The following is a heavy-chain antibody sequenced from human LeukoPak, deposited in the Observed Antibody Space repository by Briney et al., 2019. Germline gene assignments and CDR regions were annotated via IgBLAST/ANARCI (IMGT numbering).Heavy chain of an antibody. Sequence: ASVKVSCKASGGTFSSYAISWVRQAPGQGLEWMGGIIPIFGTANYAQKFQGRVTITADESTSTAYMELSSLRSEDTAVYYCARVTRGDLIFDYWGQGTLATVSS. V-gene: IGHV1-69*13. D-gene: IGHD2-21*02. CDR2: IIPIFGTA. CDR3: ARVTRGDLIFDY. CDR1: GGTFSSYA. J-gene: IGHJ4*02.